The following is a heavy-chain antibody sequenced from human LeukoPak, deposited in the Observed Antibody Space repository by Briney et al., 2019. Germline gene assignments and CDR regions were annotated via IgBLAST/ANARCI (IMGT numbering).Heavy chain of an antibody. J-gene: IGHJ6*03. D-gene: IGHD3-16*01. V-gene: IGHV4-39*07. CDR2: IHYSGST. CDR3: ARAPGDYYYYYMDV. CDR1: GGSISSSRYY. Sequence: SETLSLTCTVSGGSISSSRYYWGWIRQPPGKGLDWIGSIHYSGSTYYNPSLKSRVTVSVDTSKNQFSLKLSSVTAADTAVYYCARAPGDYYYYYMDVWGKGTTVTVSS.